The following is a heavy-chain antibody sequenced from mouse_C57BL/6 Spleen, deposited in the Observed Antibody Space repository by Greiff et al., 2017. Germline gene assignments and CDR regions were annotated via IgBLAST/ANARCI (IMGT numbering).Heavy chain of an antibody. V-gene: IGHV1-82*01. CDR1: GYAFSSSW. CDR2: IYPGDGDT. Sequence: VQLQQSGPELVKPGASVKISCKASGYAFSSSWMNWVKQRPGTGLEWIGRIYPGDGDTNYNGKFKGKATLTADKSSSTDYMQLSSLTSEASAVYFCASRGYYGYDDGFAYWGQGTLGTVSA. J-gene: IGHJ3*01. CDR3: ASRGYYGYDDGFAY. D-gene: IGHD2-2*01.